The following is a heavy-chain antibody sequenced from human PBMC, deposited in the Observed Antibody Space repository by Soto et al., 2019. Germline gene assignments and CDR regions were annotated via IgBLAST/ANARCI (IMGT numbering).Heavy chain of an antibody. Sequence: GGSLRLSCAASGFTFSTYSMNWVRQAPGKGLEGVSYISSSSNTIYYADSVKGRFTSSRDNAENALYLQMNSQRDEETAVDYWARAKYSGSYRYYYYGMDVGGQGTTVTVSS. V-gene: IGHV3-48*02. CDR1: GFTFSTYS. J-gene: IGHJ6*02. CDR3: ARAKYSGSYRYYYYGMDV. CDR2: ISSSSNTI. D-gene: IGHD1-26*01.